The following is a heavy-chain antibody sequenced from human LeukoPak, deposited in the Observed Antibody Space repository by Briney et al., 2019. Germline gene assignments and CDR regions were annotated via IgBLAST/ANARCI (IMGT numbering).Heavy chain of an antibody. CDR2: INANSGGI. CDR3: ARGEGVNYRYSGFGYFNAVDY. D-gene: IGHD3-16*02. J-gene: IGHJ4*02. V-gene: IGHV1-2*02. CDR1: GYTFTVYY. Sequence: ASVNVSCTASGYTFTVYYMHWVGQAPGQGVEGMGWINANSGGIKYSQKFQGRVTMTRDTSISTAYMELSRLRSHDTAVYYCARGEGVNYRYSGFGYFNAVDYWGQGTLVTVSS.